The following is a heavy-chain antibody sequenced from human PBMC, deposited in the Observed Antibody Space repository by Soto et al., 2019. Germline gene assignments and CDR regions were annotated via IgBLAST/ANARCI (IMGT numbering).Heavy chain of an antibody. CDR3: ARSYYDSSGYYSTPFDY. CDR1: GFTFSSYS. D-gene: IGHD3-22*01. Sequence: GSLRLSCAASGFTFSSYSMNWVRQAPGKGLEWVSSISSSSSYIYYADSVKGRFTISRDNAKNSLYLQMNSLRAEDTAVYYCARSYYDSSGYYSTPFDYWGQGTLVTVSS. CDR2: ISSSSSYI. V-gene: IGHV3-21*01. J-gene: IGHJ4*02.